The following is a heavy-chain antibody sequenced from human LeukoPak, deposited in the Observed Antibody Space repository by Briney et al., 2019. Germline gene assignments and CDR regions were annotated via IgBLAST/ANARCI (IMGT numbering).Heavy chain of an antibody. Sequence: SVKVSCKASGGTFSSYAISWVRQAPGQGLEWXXXXXXXFGIANYAQKFQGRVTITADKSTSTAYMELSSLRSEDTAVYYCVHIVVVPAAIGDYYYYGMDVWGQGTTVTVSS. CDR3: VHIVVVPAAIGDYYYYGMDV. V-gene: IGHV1-69*17. D-gene: IGHD2-2*01. CDR1: GGTFSSYA. J-gene: IGHJ6*02. CDR2: XXXXFGIA.